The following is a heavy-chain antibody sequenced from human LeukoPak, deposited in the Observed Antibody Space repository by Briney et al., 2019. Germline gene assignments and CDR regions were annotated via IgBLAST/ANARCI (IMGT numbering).Heavy chain of an antibody. CDR3: ARDRVAGNIDAFDI. CDR1: GYTLPSQG. V-gene: IGHV1-18*01. D-gene: IGHD6-19*01. J-gene: IGHJ3*02. CDR2: ICAYHGNK. Sequence: ASVTVSCMASGYTLPSQGCSWLRQAPGQGLEWMGWICAYHGNKNYPQKLQGRVTMTTDTTTSTAYMELRRLRSDDTAVYYCARDRVAGNIDAFDIWGQGTMVTVSS.